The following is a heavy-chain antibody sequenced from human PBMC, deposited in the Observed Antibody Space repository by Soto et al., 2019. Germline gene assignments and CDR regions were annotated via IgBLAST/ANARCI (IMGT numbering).Heavy chain of an antibody. CDR1: GYTFTSYY. V-gene: IGHV1-46*01. J-gene: IGHJ6*02. Sequence: ASVKVSCKASGYTFTSYYMHWVRQAPGQGLEWMGIINPSGGSASYAQKFQGRVTMTRDTSTSTVYMELSSLRSEDTAVYYCAREFKGLGSSGSYLRYYGMDVWGQGTTVTVSS. CDR3: AREFKGLGSSGSYLRYYGMDV. CDR2: INPSGGSA. D-gene: IGHD1-26*01.